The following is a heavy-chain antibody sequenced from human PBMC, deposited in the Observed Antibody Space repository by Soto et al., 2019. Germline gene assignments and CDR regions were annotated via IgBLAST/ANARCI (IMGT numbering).Heavy chain of an antibody. CDR2: MSYDGSSK. CDR3: AKDRGWSSADLEY. D-gene: IGHD6-19*01. J-gene: IGHJ4*02. CDR1: GFNFSSFG. V-gene: IGHV3-30*18. Sequence: QVQLVESGGGVVQPGSSLILSCAASGFNFSSFGMHWVRQAPGKGLEWVALMSYDGSSKYYQDSLKGRFTISRDKSKNTLYLQMSSLRVEDTAVYYCAKDRGWSSADLEYWGQGTLVTVSS.